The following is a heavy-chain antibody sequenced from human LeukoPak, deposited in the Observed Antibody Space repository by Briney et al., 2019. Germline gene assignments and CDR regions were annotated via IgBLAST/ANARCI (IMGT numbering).Heavy chain of an antibody. CDR3: AKDTSTISVSGTCFDY. CDR1: GFTFSAYT. Sequence: HPGGSLRLSCAASGFTFSAYTMNWVRQAPGKGLEWVAFTRYDEDNKYYADSVKGRFTISRDNSKNTLYLQMNSLRAEDTAVYYCAKDTSTISVSGTCFDYWGQGTLVTVSS. CDR2: TRYDEDNK. V-gene: IGHV3-30*02. J-gene: IGHJ4*02. D-gene: IGHD6-19*01.